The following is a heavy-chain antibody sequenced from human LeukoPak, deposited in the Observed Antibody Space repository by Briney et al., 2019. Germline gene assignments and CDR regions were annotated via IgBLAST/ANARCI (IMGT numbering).Heavy chain of an antibody. CDR2: INAGNGNT. CDR1: GYTFTSYA. V-gene: IGHV1-3*01. CDR3: ARERIDYGSGSYYVFDP. D-gene: IGHD3-10*01. Sequence: ASVKVSCKASGYTFTSYAMHWVRQAPGQRLEWMGWINAGNGNTKYSQKFQGRVTITRDTSAGTAYMELSSLRSEDTAVYYCARERIDYGSGSYYVFDPWGQGTLVTVSS. J-gene: IGHJ5*02.